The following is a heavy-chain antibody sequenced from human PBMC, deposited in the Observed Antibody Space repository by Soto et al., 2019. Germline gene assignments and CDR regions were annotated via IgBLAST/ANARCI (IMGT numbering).Heavy chain of an antibody. CDR1: GYSISSGNY. CDR2: LYHIGST. J-gene: IGHJ6*03. CDR3: PSRTSCSDESCVDV. Sequence: PSETLSLTCAVSGYSISSGNYWAWIRQPPGRGLEWIGSLYHIGSTHYNTSLKSRVTISVDTSKNHFSLELSSVTAADTAIYYCPSRTSCSDESCVDVWGKGTMVTVS. V-gene: IGHV4-38-2*01. D-gene: IGHD2-2*01.